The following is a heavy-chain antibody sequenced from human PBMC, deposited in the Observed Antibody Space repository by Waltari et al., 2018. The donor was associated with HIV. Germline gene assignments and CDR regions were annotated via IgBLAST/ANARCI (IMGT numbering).Heavy chain of an antibody. CDR2: IYYSGST. CDR1: DGYIDRSSYY. Sequence: QLQLQESGPGLVKPSETLSLTCTVSDGYIDRSSYYWGWIRQPPGKGLEWIGSIYYSGSTDDNPSLKSRVTISVDTSKSRFPLKLSSVTAADTAVYYCARHVGGYDSSGYFPYYFDYWGQGALVTVSS. J-gene: IGHJ4*02. CDR3: ARHVGGYDSSGYFPYYFDY. D-gene: IGHD3-22*01. V-gene: IGHV4-39*01.